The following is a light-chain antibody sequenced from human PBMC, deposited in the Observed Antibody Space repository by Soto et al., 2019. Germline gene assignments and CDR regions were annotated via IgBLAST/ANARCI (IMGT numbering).Light chain of an antibody. Sequence: DIVMTQSPDSLAVSLGERVTINCKSSQSVLYSSNNKNYLAWYQQKPGQPPKLLIYWASTRESGVPDRFSGSGSGTDFTLTISSLQAEDVAVYYCQQYYNTPLTFGGGTKVYIK. J-gene: IGKJ4*01. CDR1: QSVLYSSNNKNY. V-gene: IGKV4-1*01. CDR2: WAS. CDR3: QQYYNTPLT.